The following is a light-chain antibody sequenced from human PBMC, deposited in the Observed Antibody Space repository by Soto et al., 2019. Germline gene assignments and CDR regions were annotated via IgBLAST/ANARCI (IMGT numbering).Light chain of an antibody. CDR3: EAWDDSLNGWV. Sequence: QSVLTQPPSASGTPGQRVTISCSGSSSNIGSHTVNWYQQLPGTAPKLLIYSNNQRPSGDPDRFSGSKSGTSASLAVSGLQSEDDADYYCEAWDDSLNGWVFGGGTKVTVL. J-gene: IGLJ3*02. CDR1: SSNIGSHT. CDR2: SNN. V-gene: IGLV1-44*01.